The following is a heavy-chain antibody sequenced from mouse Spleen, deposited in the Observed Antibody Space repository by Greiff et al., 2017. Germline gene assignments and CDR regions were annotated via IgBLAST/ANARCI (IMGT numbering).Heavy chain of an antibody. V-gene: IGHV5-12*02. Sequence: EVKLMESGGGLVQPGGSLKLSCATSGFTFSDYYMYWVRQTPEKRLEWVAYISNGGGSTYYPDTVKGRFTISRDNAKNTLYLQMSRLKSEDTAMYYCARHEGFSAWFAYWGQGTLVTVSA. J-gene: IGHJ3*01. CDR3: ARHEGFSAWFAY. CDR1: GFTFSDYY. CDR2: ISNGGGST. D-gene: IGHD3-1*01.